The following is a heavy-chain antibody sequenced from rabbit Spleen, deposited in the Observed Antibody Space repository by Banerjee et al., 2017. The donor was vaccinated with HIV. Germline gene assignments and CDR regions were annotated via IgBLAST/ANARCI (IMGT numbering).Heavy chain of an antibody. CDR1: GVSFSDKDV. V-gene: IGHV1S45*01. CDR3: ARNYVNAFDP. J-gene: IGHJ2*01. D-gene: IGHD1-1*01. CDR2: IDTNNGDT. Sequence: EQLEESGGGLVKPKGSLTLTCKASGVSFSDKDVMCWVRQAPGKGLEWIACIDTNNGDTDYANWPKGRFTISKTSSTTVTLQMTSLTAADTATYFCARNYVNAFDPWGPGTLVTVS.